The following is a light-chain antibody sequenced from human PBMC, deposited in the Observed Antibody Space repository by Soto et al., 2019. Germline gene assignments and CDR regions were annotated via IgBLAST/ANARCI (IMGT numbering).Light chain of an antibody. CDR3: QQNASSPLT. J-gene: IGKJ4*01. V-gene: IGKV3-20*01. CDR1: QSVSSSY. CDR2: GAS. Sequence: EIVLTQSPGTLSLSPGERATLSCRASQSVSSSYLAWYQQKPGQAPRLLIYGASSRATGIPDRFSGSGSGTDFTLIISTLEPEDFAGYYCQQNASSPLTFRGGTKVEIK.